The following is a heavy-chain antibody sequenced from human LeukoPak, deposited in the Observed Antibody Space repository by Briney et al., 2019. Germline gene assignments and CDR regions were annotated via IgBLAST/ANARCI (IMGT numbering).Heavy chain of an antibody. V-gene: IGHV3-49*03. CDR3: ARDLGSGSYDY. Sequence: GGSLRLSCTASGFTFGDYAMSWFRQAPGKGLEWVGFIRSKAYGGTTEYAASVKGRFTISRDDSKNSLYLQMNSLKTEDTAVYYCARDLGSGSYDYWGQGTLVTVSS. CDR1: GFTFGDYA. D-gene: IGHD3-10*01. J-gene: IGHJ4*02. CDR2: IRSKAYGGTT.